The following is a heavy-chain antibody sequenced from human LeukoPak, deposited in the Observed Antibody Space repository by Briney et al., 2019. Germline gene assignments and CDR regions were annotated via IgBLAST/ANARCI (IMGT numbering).Heavy chain of an antibody. CDR2: INSDGSST. CDR1: AFTFSSYW. V-gene: IGHV3-74*01. J-gene: IGHJ2*01. Sequence: PGGSLRLSCAASAFTFSSYWMHWVRQAPGKGLVWVSRINSDGSSTSYADSVKGRFTISRDNAKNTLYLQMNSLRAEDTAVYYCARGSDCSGGSCYSYWYFDLWGRGTLVTVSS. D-gene: IGHD2-15*01. CDR3: ARGSDCSGGSCYSYWYFDL.